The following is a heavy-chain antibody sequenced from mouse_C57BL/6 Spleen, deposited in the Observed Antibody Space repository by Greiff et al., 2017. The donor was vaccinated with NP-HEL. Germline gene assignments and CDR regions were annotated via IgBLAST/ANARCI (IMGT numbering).Heavy chain of an antibody. CDR1: GYTFTSYW. CDR3: ARERAYYYGSSPYFDY. J-gene: IGHJ2*01. Sequence: VKLMESGAELVKPGASVKLSCKASGYTFTSYWMQWVKQRPGQGLEWIGEIDPSDSYTNYNQKFKGKATLTVDTSSSTAYMQLSSLTSEDSAVYYCARERAYYYGSSPYFDYWGQGTTLTVSS. CDR2: IDPSDSYT. D-gene: IGHD1-1*01. V-gene: IGHV1-50*01.